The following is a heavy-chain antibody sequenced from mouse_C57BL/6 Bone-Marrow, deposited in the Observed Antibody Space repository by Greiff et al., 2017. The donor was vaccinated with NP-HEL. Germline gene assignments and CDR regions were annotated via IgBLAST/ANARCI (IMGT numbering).Heavy chain of an antibody. V-gene: IGHV5-4*01. Sequence: EVTLVESGGGLVKPGGSLKLSCAASGFTFSSYAMSWVRQTPEKRLEWVATISDGGSYTYYPDNVKGRFTISRDNAKNNLYLQMSHLKSEDTAMYDCARDGSKPYYYAMDYWGQGTSVTVSS. CDR2: ISDGGSYT. J-gene: IGHJ4*01. D-gene: IGHD1-1*01. CDR3: ARDGSKPYYYAMDY. CDR1: GFTFSSYA.